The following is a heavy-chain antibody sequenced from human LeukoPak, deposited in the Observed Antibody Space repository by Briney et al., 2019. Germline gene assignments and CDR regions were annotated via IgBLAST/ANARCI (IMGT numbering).Heavy chain of an antibody. D-gene: IGHD2-8*01. J-gene: IGHJ4*02. CDR1: GDSISTYY. CDR3: ARDVWPRNFDY. V-gene: IGHV4-59*12. CDR2: IYYSGST. Sequence: SETLSLTCTVSGDSISTYYWSWVRQPPGKGLEWIGYIYYSGSTNYNPSLKSRVTISVDTSKKQFFLKLSSVTAADTAVYYCARDVWPRNFDYWGQGTLVTVSS.